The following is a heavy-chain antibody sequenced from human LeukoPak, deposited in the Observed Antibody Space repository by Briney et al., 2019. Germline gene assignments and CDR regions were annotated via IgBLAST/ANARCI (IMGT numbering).Heavy chain of an antibody. J-gene: IGHJ3*02. D-gene: IGHD2-2*01. Sequence: GGSLRLSCAASGFTFSSYSMNRVRQAPGKGLEWVSYISSSSSTIYYADSVKGRFTISRDNAKNSLYLQMNSLRAEDTAVYYCARDLRRAYCSSTSCYRDAFDIWGQGTMVTVSS. CDR2: ISSSSSTI. V-gene: IGHV3-48*01. CDR3: ARDLRRAYCSSTSCYRDAFDI. CDR1: GFTFSSYS.